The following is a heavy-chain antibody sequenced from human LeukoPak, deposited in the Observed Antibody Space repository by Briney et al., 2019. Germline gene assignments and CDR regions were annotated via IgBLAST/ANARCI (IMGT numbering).Heavy chain of an antibody. Sequence: PSETLSLTCTVSGGSISSSSYYWGWIRQPPGKGLEWIGSIYYSGSTYYNPSLKSRVTISVDTSKNQFSLKLSSVTAADTAVYYCARRSSGDTATVSLAKTRLFYFDYWGQGTLVTISS. J-gene: IGHJ4*02. CDR3: ARRSSGDTATVSLAKTRLFYFDY. CDR1: GGSISSSSYY. D-gene: IGHD5-18*01. CDR2: IYYSGST. V-gene: IGHV4-39*01.